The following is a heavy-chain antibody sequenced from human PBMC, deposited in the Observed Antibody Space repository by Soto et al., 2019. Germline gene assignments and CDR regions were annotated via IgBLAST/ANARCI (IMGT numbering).Heavy chain of an antibody. D-gene: IGHD3-9*01. V-gene: IGHV4-34*01. CDR2: INHSGIT. CDR1: GRSFNGYY. J-gene: IGHJ5*02. CDR3: ARGKDYDILTGYYHKNWFDT. Sequence: LSLTCAYYGRSFNGYYWGWILHPPVHQLYWIGEINHSGITNYNPSLKSRVTISVDTSKNQFSLKLSSVTAADTAVYYCARGKDYDILTGYYHKNWFDTWGQGTLVTVSS.